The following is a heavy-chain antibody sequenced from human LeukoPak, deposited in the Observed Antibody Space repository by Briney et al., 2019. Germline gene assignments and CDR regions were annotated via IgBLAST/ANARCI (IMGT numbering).Heavy chain of an antibody. V-gene: IGHV1-69*05. J-gene: IGHJ1*01. CDR3: ARDVGANGLSHDKYFQH. Sequence: GSSVKVSCKXSGGTFSSYAISWVRQAPGQGLEWMGRIIPIFGTANYAQKFQGRVTITTDESTSTAYMELSSLRSEDTAVYYCARDVGANGLSHDKYFQHWGQGTLVTVSS. D-gene: IGHD1-26*01. CDR1: GGTFSSYA. CDR2: IIPIFGTA.